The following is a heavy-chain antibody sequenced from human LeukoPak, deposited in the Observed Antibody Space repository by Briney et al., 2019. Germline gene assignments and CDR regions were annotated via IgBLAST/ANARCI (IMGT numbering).Heavy chain of an antibody. J-gene: IGHJ4*02. V-gene: IGHV3-11*01. CDR2: ISSSGSTK. CDR1: GFTVTGNY. CDR3: ARGGLSIMGY. Sequence: GGSLRLSCAASGFTVTGNYMNWVRQAPGKGLEWVSYISSSGSTKYYADSVKGRFTISRDNARNSLYLQMNSLRAEDTAVYFCARGGLSIMGYWGQGTLVTVSS. D-gene: IGHD2/OR15-2a*01.